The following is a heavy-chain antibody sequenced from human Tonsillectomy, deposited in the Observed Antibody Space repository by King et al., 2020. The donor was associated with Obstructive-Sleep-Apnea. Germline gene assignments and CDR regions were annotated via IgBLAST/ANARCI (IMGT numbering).Heavy chain of an antibody. V-gene: IGHV3-48*04. D-gene: IGHD5-12*01. CDR2: IHSRNGIN. Sequence: VQLVESGGGLVQPGGSLRLSCVVSGFNFSTYSMNLVRQAPGKGLEGLSYIHSRNGINYYADSVKGRFTISRDNAKNSLYLQMNSLRAEDTAMYYCARVKSGATDGPFDHWGQGTLVTVSS. CDR1: GFNFSTYS. CDR3: ARVKSGATDGPFDH. J-gene: IGHJ4*02.